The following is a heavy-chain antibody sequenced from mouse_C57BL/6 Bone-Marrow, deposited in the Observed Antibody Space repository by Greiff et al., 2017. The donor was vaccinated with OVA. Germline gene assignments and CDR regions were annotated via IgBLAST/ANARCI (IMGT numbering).Heavy chain of an antibody. Sequence: VQLQQPGAELVRPGTSVKLSCKASGYTFTSYWMHWVKQRPGQGLEWIGVIDPSDSYTNYNQKFKGKATLTVDTSSSTAYMQLNSLTSEDSAVYFCAKGKDLGAMDYWGQGTSVTVSS. CDR1: GYTFTSYW. V-gene: IGHV1-59*01. J-gene: IGHJ4*01. CDR2: IDPSDSYT. D-gene: IGHD4-1*01. CDR3: AKGKDLGAMDY.